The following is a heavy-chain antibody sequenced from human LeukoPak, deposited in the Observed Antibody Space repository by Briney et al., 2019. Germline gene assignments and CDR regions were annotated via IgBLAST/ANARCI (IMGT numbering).Heavy chain of an antibody. D-gene: IGHD4-23*01. V-gene: IGHV3-48*03. J-gene: IGHJ3*02. CDR2: ISSSGKTI. Sequence: GGSLRLSCAASGFTFSSYELNWVRQAPGKGLEWVSYISSSGKTIYYADSVKGRFTISRDNAKNSLYLQMNSLRAEDTAVYYCARDKWQEVVTFGDAFDIWGQGTVVTVSS. CDR3: ARDKWQEVVTFGDAFDI. CDR1: GFTFSSYE.